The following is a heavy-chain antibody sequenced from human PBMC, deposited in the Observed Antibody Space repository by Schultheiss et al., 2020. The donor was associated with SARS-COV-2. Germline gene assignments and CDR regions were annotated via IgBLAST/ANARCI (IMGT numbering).Heavy chain of an antibody. CDR3: ARVVIRDGYLTY. D-gene: IGHD5-24*01. Sequence: GESLKISCKASGYTFTNYGISWVRQAPGQGLEWMGWISAYNGNTNFAQKLQGRVTMTTDTSTSTAYMELRSLRSDDTAVYYCARVVIRDGYLTYWGQGTLVTVSS. J-gene: IGHJ4*02. CDR2: ISAYNGNT. CDR1: GYTFTNYG. V-gene: IGHV1-18*01.